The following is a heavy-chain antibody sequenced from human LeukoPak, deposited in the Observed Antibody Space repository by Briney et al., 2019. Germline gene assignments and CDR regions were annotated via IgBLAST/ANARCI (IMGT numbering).Heavy chain of an antibody. V-gene: IGHV1-18*01. D-gene: IGHD3-10*01. Sequence: ASVKVSCKASGYTFTSYDINWVRQATGQGLEWMGWISAYNGNTNYAQKLQGRVTMTTDTSTSTAYMELRSLRSDDTAVYYCARAGTMVRGVIGSEYWGQGTLVTVSS. CDR3: ARAGTMVRGVIGSEY. CDR1: GYTFTSYD. CDR2: ISAYNGNT. J-gene: IGHJ4*02.